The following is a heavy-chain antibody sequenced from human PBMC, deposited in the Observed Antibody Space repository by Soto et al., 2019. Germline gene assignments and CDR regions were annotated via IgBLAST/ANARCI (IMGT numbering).Heavy chain of an antibody. J-gene: IGHJ4*02. CDR1: GFTVSNNY. D-gene: IGHD3-16*01. Sequence: EVPLVESGGGLVQPGGSLRLSCAASGFTVSNNYINWVRQAPGKGLEWVSIIYSGGSTYYADSVKGRFTISRDNSKNTRYLQMTSLRAEDTAVYYCVRSRFVALGVTLVDYWGQGTLVTVSS. CDR3: VRSRFVALGVTLVDY. V-gene: IGHV3-66*01. CDR2: IYSGGST.